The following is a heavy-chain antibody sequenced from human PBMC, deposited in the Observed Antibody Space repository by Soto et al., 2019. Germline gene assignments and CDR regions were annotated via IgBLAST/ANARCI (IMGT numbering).Heavy chain of an antibody. CDR3: ARDRGSYSYGEFDY. Sequence: ASVKVSCKASGSTFTSYGISWVRQAPGQGLEWMGWISAYNGNTNYAQKLQGRFTMTTDTSTSTAYMELRSLRSDDTAVYYCARDRGSYSYGEFDYWGQGTLVTVSS. CDR2: ISAYNGNT. CDR1: GSTFTSYG. J-gene: IGHJ4*02. V-gene: IGHV1-18*01. D-gene: IGHD5-18*01.